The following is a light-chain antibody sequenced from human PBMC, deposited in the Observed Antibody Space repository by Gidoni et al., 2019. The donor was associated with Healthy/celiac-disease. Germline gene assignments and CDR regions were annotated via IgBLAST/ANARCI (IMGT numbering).Light chain of an antibody. CDR2: DAS. CDR1: QSVSSC. Sequence: EIVLTQSPSTLSLSPGDRATLPCRASQSVSSCLAWYQQKPGQAPRLLIYDASNRATGIPARFSGSGSGTDFTLTISSLEPEDFAVYSCQQRSNWPFMYTFGQGTKLEIK. CDR3: QQRSNWPFMYT. J-gene: IGKJ2*01. V-gene: IGKV3-11*01.